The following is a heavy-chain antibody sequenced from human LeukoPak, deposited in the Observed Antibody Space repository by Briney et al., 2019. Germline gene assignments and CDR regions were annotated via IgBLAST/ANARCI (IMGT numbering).Heavy chain of an antibody. V-gene: IGHV4-61*01. CDR1: GDSFSGISFY. CDR3: ARYYDRSGYWSTPHFDY. J-gene: IGHJ4*02. Sequence: SETLSLTCTVSGDSFSGISFYWSWIRQPPGKGLQYIVYIQYSGSTNYNPSLKSRVTISVDTSKNQFSLKLSSVTAADTAVYYCARYYDRSGYWSTPHFDYWGQGTLVTVSS. CDR2: IQYSGST. D-gene: IGHD3-22*01.